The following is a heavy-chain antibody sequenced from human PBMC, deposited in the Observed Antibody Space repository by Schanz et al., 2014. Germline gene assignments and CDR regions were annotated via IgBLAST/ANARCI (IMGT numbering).Heavy chain of an antibody. CDR3: AKQIHYDILTVTRN. Sequence: QLVGSGGGLIQPGGSLRLSCGGSGFTFSKYWMSWVRQAPGKGLEWVSALSGSGGSTYYADSVKGRFTISRDNSKNTLYLQMNSLRAEDTAVYDCAKQIHYDILTVTRNWGQGTLVTVSS. CDR1: GFTFSKYW. D-gene: IGHD3-9*01. V-gene: IGHV3-23*04. CDR2: LSGSGGST. J-gene: IGHJ4*02.